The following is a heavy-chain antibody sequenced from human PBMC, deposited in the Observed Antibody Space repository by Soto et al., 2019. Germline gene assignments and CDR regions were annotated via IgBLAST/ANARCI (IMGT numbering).Heavy chain of an antibody. Sequence: QVQLVQSGADVKKPGASVKVSCKASGYTFTSYAMHWVRQAPGQRLEWMGWINAGNGNTKYSQKFQGRVTITRDTSASTAYMELSSLRSEDTAVYYCARETTVVIGGFDYWGQGTLVTVSS. CDR1: GYTFTSYA. CDR3: ARETTVVIGGFDY. D-gene: IGHD4-17*01. CDR2: INAGNGNT. V-gene: IGHV1-3*01. J-gene: IGHJ4*02.